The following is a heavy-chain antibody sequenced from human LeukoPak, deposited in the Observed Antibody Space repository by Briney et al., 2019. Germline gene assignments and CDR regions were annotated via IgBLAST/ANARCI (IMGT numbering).Heavy chain of an antibody. CDR1: GFTFSSYA. Sequence: RGSLRLSCAASGFTFSSYAMSWVRQAPGKGLEWVSAISGSGGSTYYADSVKGRFTISRDNSKNTLYLQMNSLRAGDTAVYYCAKVTHYYDSSGYDRYDPWGQGTLVTVSS. J-gene: IGHJ5*02. CDR2: ISGSGGST. D-gene: IGHD3-22*01. CDR3: AKVTHYYDSSGYDRYDP. V-gene: IGHV3-23*01.